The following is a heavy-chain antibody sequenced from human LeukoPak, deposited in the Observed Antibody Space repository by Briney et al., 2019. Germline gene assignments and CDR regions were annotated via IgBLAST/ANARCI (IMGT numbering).Heavy chain of an antibody. D-gene: IGHD6-25*01. V-gene: IGHV4-34*01. Sequence: SETLSLTCAVYGGSFSGYYWSWIRQPPGKGLEWIGEINHSGSTNYNPSPKSRVTISVDTSENQFSLRLSSVTATDTAVYYCVRRGQRLNPGLYYFDYWGQGTLVTVSS. CDR1: GGSFSGYY. CDR2: INHSGST. CDR3: VRRGQRLNPGLYYFDY. J-gene: IGHJ4*02.